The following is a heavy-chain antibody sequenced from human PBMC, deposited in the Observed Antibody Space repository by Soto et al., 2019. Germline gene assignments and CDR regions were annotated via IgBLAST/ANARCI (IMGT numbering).Heavy chain of an antibody. CDR1: GYTFTSYA. J-gene: IGHJ4*02. Sequence: GASVKVSCKASGYTFTSYAMHWVRQAPGQRLEWMGWINAGNGNTKYSQKFQGRVTITRDTSASTAYMELSSLRSEDTAVYYCARDLVGYSGYGAFDYWGQGTLVTVSS. D-gene: IGHD5-12*01. CDR2: INAGNGNT. CDR3: ARDLVGYSGYGAFDY. V-gene: IGHV1-3*01.